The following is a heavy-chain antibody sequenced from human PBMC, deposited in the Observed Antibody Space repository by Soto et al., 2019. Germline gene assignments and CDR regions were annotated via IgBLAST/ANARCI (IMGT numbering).Heavy chain of an antibody. Sequence: EVQLVESGGDLVQPGRSLRLSCAASGFTFKDFVMHWVRQAPGKGLEWVSGVSWNSENKEYADSVKGRFTISRDNAKNSLYLQMDSLRPEDTAMYFCAKDIGSTGAEYVHHWGQGTLVNVSS. CDR1: GFTFKDFV. V-gene: IGHV3-9*01. CDR3: AKDIGSTGAEYVHH. D-gene: IGHD2-2*01. CDR2: VSWNSENK. J-gene: IGHJ1*01.